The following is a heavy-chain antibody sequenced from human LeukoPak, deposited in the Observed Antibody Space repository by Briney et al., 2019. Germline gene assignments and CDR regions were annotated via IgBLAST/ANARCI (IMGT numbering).Heavy chain of an antibody. V-gene: IGHV1-18*01. Sequence: GASVTVSCKASGYTFTSYGISWVRQAPGQGLEWMGWTSAYNGNTNYAQKLQGRVTMTTDTSTSTAYMELRSLRSDDTAVYYCARDSIQLWPLPYFDYWGQGTLVTVSS. CDR2: TSAYNGNT. CDR1: GYTFTSYG. D-gene: IGHD5-18*01. CDR3: ARDSIQLWPLPYFDY. J-gene: IGHJ4*02.